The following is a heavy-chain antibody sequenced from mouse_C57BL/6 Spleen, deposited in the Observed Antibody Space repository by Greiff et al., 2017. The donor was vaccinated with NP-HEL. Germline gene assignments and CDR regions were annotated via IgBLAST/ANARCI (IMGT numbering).Heavy chain of an antibody. J-gene: IGHJ2*01. Sequence: VQLQQSGAELVRPGASVKLSCTASGFNFKDDYMHWVKQRPEQGLEWIGWIDPENGDTEYASKFQGKATITADTSSNTAYLQLSSLTSEDTAVYYYTEPGAVDYWGQGTTVTVSS. CDR3: TEPGAVDY. CDR1: GFNFKDDY. CDR2: IDPENGDT. V-gene: IGHV14-4*01.